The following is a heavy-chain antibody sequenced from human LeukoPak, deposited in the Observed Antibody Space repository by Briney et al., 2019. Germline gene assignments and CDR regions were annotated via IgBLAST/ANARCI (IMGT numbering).Heavy chain of an antibody. CDR1: GYTFTSYG. CDR2: ISAYNGNT. Sequence: ASVKVSCKASGYTFTSYGISWVRQAPGQGLEWMGWISAYNGNTNYAQKLQGRVTMTTDTSTSTAYMELRSLRSDDTAVYYCARYSAAVAATVYDYWGQGTLVTVSS. V-gene: IGHV1-18*01. J-gene: IGHJ4*02. CDR3: ARYSAAVAATVYDY. D-gene: IGHD2-15*01.